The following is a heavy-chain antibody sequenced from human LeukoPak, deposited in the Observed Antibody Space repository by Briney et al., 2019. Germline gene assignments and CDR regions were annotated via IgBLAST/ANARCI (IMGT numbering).Heavy chain of an antibody. Sequence: GGSLRLSCAASGFTFNGYGMHWVRQAPGKGLEWVALISYDGTIKYYADSVKGRFTISRDNSKNTLYLQLNSLRAEDTALYYCAKDVTVPYFDEWGQGTLVTVSS. CDR2: ISYDGTIK. J-gene: IGHJ4*02. CDR3: AKDVTVPYFDE. V-gene: IGHV3-30*18. CDR1: GFTFNGYG. D-gene: IGHD2-21*02.